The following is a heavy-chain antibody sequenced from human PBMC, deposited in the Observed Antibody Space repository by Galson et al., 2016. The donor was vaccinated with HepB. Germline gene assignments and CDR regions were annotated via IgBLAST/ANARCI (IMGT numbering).Heavy chain of an antibody. D-gene: IGHD2/OR15-2a*01. V-gene: IGHV5-10-1*01. CDR2: IDPSDSLT. CDR1: GYSFTSYW. J-gene: IGHJ6*02. CDR3: ARQGKDTTGWMEGGLDV. Sequence: QSGAEVKKPGESLRISCKGSGYSFTSYWIIWVRQMPGKGLEWMGRIDPSDSLTNYSPSSEGLVTISADKSITTAYLQWSSLKSSDTAMYYCARQGKDTTGWMEGGLDVWGQGTTVTVSS.